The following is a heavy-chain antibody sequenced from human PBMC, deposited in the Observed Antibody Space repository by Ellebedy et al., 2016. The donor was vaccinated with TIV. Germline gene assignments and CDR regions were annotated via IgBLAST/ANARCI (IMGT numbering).Heavy chain of an antibody. Sequence: AASVKVSCKASGYTFTDYYIHWVRQAPGQGLEWMGWINPNSSGTNYAQRFQGWVTMTRDTSISTADMELSRLKSGDTAVYYCAKAPSVVFGSASYRFAPWGQGTLVTVSS. J-gene: IGHJ5*02. V-gene: IGHV1-2*04. D-gene: IGHD3-10*01. CDR3: AKAPSVVFGSASYRFAP. CDR2: INPNSSGT. CDR1: GYTFTDYY.